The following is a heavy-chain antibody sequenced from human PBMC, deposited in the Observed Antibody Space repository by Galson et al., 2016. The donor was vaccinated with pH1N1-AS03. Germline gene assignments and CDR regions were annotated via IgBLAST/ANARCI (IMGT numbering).Heavy chain of an antibody. Sequence: SLRLSCAASGFTFSIYAMHWVRQAPGKGLEWVSGVGGVDGSLWYAESVKGRFTVSRDNYKGTLDLQMNSLRADDTAVYYCARGSGSPHWFDPWGQGTLVTVSS. D-gene: IGHD3-3*01. CDR1: GFTFSIYA. CDR2: VGGVDGSL. CDR3: ARGSGSPHWFDP. J-gene: IGHJ5*02. V-gene: IGHV3-23*01.